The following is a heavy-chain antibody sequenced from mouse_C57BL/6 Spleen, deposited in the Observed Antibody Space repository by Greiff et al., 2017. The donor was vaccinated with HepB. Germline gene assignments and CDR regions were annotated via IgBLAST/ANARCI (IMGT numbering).Heavy chain of an antibody. D-gene: IGHD1-1*01. Sequence: QVHVKQSGAELVKPGASVKISCKASGYAFSSYWMNWVKQRPGKGLEWIGQIYPGDGDTNYNGKFKGKATLTADKSSSTAYMQLSSLTSEDSAVYFCARNYYGSSYWYFDVWGTGTTVTVSS. CDR2: IYPGDGDT. CDR1: GYAFSSYW. CDR3: ARNYYGSSYWYFDV. J-gene: IGHJ1*03. V-gene: IGHV1-80*01.